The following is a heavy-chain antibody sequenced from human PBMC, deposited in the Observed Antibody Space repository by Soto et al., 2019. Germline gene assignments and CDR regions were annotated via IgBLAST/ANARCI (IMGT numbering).Heavy chain of an antibody. CDR3: AASRGFYEAMDA. Sequence: QVQLVQSGAEVKKPGSSVKVSCTASGGAFRNYAVSWVRQAPGQGLEWMGAVMPTFGAGVYAQKFQGRLTIFADESTNTAYRNVSSLTFEHAAIYYCAASRGFYEAMDAWGQGTTLTVSS. CDR1: GGAFRNYA. V-gene: IGHV1-69*01. J-gene: IGHJ6*01. CDR2: VMPTFGAG. D-gene: IGHD3-22*01.